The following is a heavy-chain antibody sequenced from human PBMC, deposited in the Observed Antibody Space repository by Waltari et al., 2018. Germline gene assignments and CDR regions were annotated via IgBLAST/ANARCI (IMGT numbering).Heavy chain of an antibody. CDR3: TRGGVGYGNFEY. D-gene: IGHD5-12*01. CDR1: GFAFSSYW. Sequence: EVQLVESGGDLVQPGGSLSLSCAAYGFAFSSYWMPWVRQTPGKGLVWVSRIYTGASDTYYADSVKGRFTISRDNAKNTLYLQMNSLRVEDTAVYYCTRGGVGYGNFEYWGLGTLVTVSS. J-gene: IGHJ4*02. V-gene: IGHV3-74*01. CDR2: IYTGASDT.